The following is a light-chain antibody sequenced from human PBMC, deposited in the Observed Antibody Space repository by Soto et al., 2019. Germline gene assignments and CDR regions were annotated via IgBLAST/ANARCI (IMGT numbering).Light chain of an antibody. Sequence: QSVLTQPPSASGSPEQSVTISCTGASSDVGAYNSVSWYQQHPGKAPTLIIYDVTKRPSGVPDRFTGSKSGNTASLTVSGLQSEDEADYYCSSFAGGGSLIFGGGTKLTVL. J-gene: IGLJ2*01. CDR2: DVT. CDR3: SSFAGGGSLI. V-gene: IGLV2-8*01. CDR1: SSDVGAYNS.